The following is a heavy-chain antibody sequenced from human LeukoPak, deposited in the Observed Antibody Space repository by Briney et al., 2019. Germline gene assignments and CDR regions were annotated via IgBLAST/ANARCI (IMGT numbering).Heavy chain of an antibody. CDR1: GFTFSNYG. CDR2: ISSSGSTI. D-gene: IGHD3-22*01. Sequence: PGGSLRLSCVASGFTFSNYGMNWVRQAPGKGLEWVSYISSSGSTIYYADSVKGRFTISRDNAKNSLYLQMNSLRAEDTAVYYCAKGQTYYYDSSGYYSGHPPDYWGQGTLVTVSS. J-gene: IGHJ4*02. V-gene: IGHV3-48*04. CDR3: AKGQTYYYDSSGYYSGHPPDY.